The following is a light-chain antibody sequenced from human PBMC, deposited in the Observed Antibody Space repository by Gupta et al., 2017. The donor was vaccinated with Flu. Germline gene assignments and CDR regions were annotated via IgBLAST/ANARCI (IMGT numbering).Light chain of an antibody. CDR2: ATS. CDR1: QSVDSSR. Sequence: LSPGERATLSCRASQSVDSSRFAWYQQRLGQAPRLLVYATSTRATGIPDRFSGSGSGTDFALTISRLEPEDFAVYYCQQYVASPHTFGQGTKLEIK. V-gene: IGKV3-20*01. CDR3: QQYVASPHT. J-gene: IGKJ2*01.